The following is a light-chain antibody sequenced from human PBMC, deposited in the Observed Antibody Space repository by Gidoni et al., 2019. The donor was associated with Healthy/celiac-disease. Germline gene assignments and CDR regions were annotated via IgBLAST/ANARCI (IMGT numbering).Light chain of an antibody. J-gene: IGKJ1*01. CDR2: AAS. CDR3: QQSYSLWT. Sequence: DIQMTQSPSSLSASVGDRVTITCRASQSISSYLNWYQQKPGKAHKLLIYAASSLQSGVPSRFSGSGSGTDFTLTSSSLQPEDVATYYCQQSYSLWTFGQGTKVEIK. CDR1: QSISSY. V-gene: IGKV1-39*01.